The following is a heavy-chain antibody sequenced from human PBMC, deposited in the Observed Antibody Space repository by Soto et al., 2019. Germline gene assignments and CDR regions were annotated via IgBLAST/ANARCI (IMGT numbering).Heavy chain of an antibody. CDR2: ITGSGGAI. CDR3: AKVAPFILGSPI. V-gene: IGHV3-48*03. D-gene: IGHD2-21*01. Sequence: EVKLVEFGGDLVQPGGSLRLSCTASGFDFSGSEMNWFRQTPGKGLEWLAYITGSGGAIFHADSVKGRFSISRDNAKNSLFLEMNTLTVDDAGVYYCAKVAPFILGSPIWGQGTLVTVSS. J-gene: IGHJ4*02. CDR1: GFDFSGSE.